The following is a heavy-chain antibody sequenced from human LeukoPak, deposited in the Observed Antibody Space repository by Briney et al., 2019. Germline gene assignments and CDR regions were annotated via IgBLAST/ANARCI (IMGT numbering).Heavy chain of an antibody. Sequence: PGGSLRLSCAASGFTVSNAWMSWVRQAPGKGLEWVGRIKSKTDGETTDYADLVKGRFTISRDDSKNTLYLQMNSLKTEDTAVYYCTTVYSDSGGFYFNYCDYWGQGTLVTVST. CDR3: TTVYSDSGGFYFNYCDY. D-gene: IGHD3-22*01. J-gene: IGHJ4*02. CDR1: GFTVSNAW. V-gene: IGHV3-15*01. CDR2: IKSKTDGETT.